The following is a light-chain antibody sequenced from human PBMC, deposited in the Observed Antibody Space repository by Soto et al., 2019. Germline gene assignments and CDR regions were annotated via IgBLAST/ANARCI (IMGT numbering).Light chain of an antibody. CDR2: AAS. J-gene: IGKJ4*01. Sequence: HMTQSPSYVSASLGDPVTITCRPSQAVSTWLAWYQQKPGGAPKLLIYAASTLQSGVPSRSSGSGSGTDFTLTIRSLQPEDFETYYCQQGASLPRTFGGGTKVDIK. CDR3: QQGASLPRT. V-gene: IGKV1-12*01. CDR1: QAVSTW.